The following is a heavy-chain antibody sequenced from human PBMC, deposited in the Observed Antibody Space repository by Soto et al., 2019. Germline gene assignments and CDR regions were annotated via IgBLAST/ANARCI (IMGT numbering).Heavy chain of an antibody. J-gene: IGHJ6*02. CDR1: GFTFSSYS. CDR3: ARDVWNYLRVYYYYYYGMDV. CDR2: ISSSSSYI. D-gene: IGHD1-7*01. V-gene: IGHV3-21*01. Sequence: PGGSLRLSCAASGFTFSSYSMNWVRQAPGKGLEWVSSISSSSSYIYYADSVKGRFTISRDNAKNSLYLQMNSLRAEDTAVYYCARDVWNYLRVYYYYYYGMDVWGQGTTVTVSS.